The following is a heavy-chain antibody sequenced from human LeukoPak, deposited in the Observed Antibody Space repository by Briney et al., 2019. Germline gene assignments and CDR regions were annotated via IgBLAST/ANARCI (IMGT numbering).Heavy chain of an antibody. J-gene: IGHJ5*02. CDR3: ARHVFRGSASLKMPRERGYSYGLNWFDP. Sequence: SETLSLTCSVSGDSINSGRYYWSWIRQPPGKGLEWIGYIYYSGSTNYNPSLKSRVNISVDTSKNQFSLKLSSVTAADTAVYYCARHVFRGSASLKMPRERGYSYGLNWFDPWGQGTLVTVSS. CDR1: GDSINSGRYY. V-gene: IGHV4-61*01. D-gene: IGHD5-18*01. CDR2: IYYSGST.